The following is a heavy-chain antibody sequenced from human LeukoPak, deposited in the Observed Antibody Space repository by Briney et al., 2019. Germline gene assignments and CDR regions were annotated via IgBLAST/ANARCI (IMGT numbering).Heavy chain of an antibody. CDR2: IYREGTP. J-gene: IGHJ4*02. V-gene: IGHV3-66*02. CDR3: VTQVDATTIFDY. Sequence: GGSLRLSCAASGIIVSSNYLSWVRQAPGKGLEWVSAIYREGTPYYTDSVKGRFTISRDNSKNTMYLQINSLRAEDTAVYYCVTQVDATTIFDYWGQGTLVTVSS. CDR1: GIIVSSNY. D-gene: IGHD5-24*01.